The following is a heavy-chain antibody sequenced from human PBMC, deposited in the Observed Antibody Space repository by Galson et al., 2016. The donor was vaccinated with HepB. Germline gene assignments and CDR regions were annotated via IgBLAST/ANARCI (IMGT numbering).Heavy chain of an antibody. CDR1: GFTFSHYF. CDR2: ISRSGTTI. V-gene: IGHV3-11*04. J-gene: IGHJ4*02. Sequence: SLRLSCAASGFTFSHYFVSWIRQAPGKGLEWVSYISRSGTTIYYADSVKGRFTISRDNAKNSLYLQMNSLRAEDTAVYYCAREPVRLDDLLTGPPKNPDYWGQGTLVTVSS. D-gene: IGHD3-9*01. CDR3: AREPVRLDDLLTGPPKNPDY.